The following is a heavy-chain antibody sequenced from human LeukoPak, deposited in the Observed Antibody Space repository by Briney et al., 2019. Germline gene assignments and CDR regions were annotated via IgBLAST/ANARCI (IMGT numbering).Heavy chain of an antibody. CDR3: ARASGYCSGGSCYSALYAFDY. CDR2: IYYSGST. CDR1: GGSISSYY. V-gene: IGHV4-59*01. Sequence: SETLSLTCTVSGGSISSYYWSWIRQPPGKGLEWIGYIYYSGSTNYNPSLKSRVTISVDTSKNQFSLKLSSVTAADTAVYYCARASGYCSGGSCYSALYAFDYWGQGTLVTVSS. J-gene: IGHJ4*02. D-gene: IGHD2-15*01.